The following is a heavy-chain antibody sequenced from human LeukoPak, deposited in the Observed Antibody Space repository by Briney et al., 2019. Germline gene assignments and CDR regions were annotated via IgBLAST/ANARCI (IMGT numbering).Heavy chain of an antibody. CDR2: ISSDGSST. V-gene: IGHV3-64*01. Sequence: GGSLRLSCAASGFTFSQYALHWVRQAPGKGLEYVSAISSDGSSTYYASSVKGRFAILRDNSKNTLYLQMGSLRVEDMAVYYCAKGGSYYGSGSYYNEPLDYWGQGTLVTVSS. J-gene: IGHJ4*02. CDR1: GFTFSQYA. CDR3: AKGGSYYGSGSYYNEPLDY. D-gene: IGHD3-10*01.